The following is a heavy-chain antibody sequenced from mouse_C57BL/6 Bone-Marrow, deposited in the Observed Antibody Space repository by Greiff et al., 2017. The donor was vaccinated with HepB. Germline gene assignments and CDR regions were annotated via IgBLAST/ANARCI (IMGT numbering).Heavy chain of an antibody. CDR2: INSDGGST. V-gene: IGHV5-2*03. D-gene: IGHD3-2*02. CDR3: ARHGSGWRSYYAMDY. Sequence: EVKLVESGGGLVQPGESLKLSCESNEYEFPSHDMSWVRKTPEKRLELVAAINSDGGSTYYPDTMERRVIISRDNTKKTLYLQMSSLRSEDTALYYWARHGSGWRSYYAMDYWGQGTSVTVSS. CDR1: EYEFPSHD. J-gene: IGHJ4*01.